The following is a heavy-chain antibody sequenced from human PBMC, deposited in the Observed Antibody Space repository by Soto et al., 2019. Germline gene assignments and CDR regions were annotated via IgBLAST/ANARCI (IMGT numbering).Heavy chain of an antibody. D-gene: IGHD3-3*01. V-gene: IGHV1-18*01. CDR1: GYTFTSYV. CDR3: ARRGDYDFWSGYYSLFDYGMDV. J-gene: IGHJ6*02. CDR2: ISAYNGNT. Sequence: ASVKVSCKASGYTFTSYVISWVRQAPGQGLEWMGWISAYNGNTNYAQKLQGRVTMTTDTSTSTAYMELRSLRSDDTAVYYCARRGDYDFWSGYYSLFDYGMDVWGQGTTVTVSS.